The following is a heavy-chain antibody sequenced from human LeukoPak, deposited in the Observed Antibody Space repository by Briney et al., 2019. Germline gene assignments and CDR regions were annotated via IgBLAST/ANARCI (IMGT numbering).Heavy chain of an antibody. CDR3: ARDGSWRRGYYLYYFDY. CDR1: GYTFTSYY. J-gene: IGHJ4*02. V-gene: IGHV1-46*01. Sequence: ASVKVSCKASGYTFTSYYVHWVRQAPGQGLEWMGIINPSGGSTSYAQKFQGRVTMTRDTSTSTVYMELSSLRSEDTAVYYCARDGSWRRGYYLYYFDYWGQGTLVTVSS. D-gene: IGHD3-22*01. CDR2: INPSGGST.